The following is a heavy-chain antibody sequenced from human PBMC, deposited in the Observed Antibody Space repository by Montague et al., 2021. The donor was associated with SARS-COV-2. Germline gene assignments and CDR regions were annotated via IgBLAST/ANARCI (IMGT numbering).Heavy chain of an antibody. CDR3: AHRLPAVAACDY. V-gene: IGHV2-5*02. Sequence: PALVKPTQTLTLTCTFSGFSLSTRTVGVGWIRQPPGKALEWLALIYWDDDKRYSPSLKSRLTITKVTSKNQVVLTMTNMDPVDTATYYCAHRLPAVAACDYWGQGTLVTVSS. CDR1: GFSLSTRTVG. J-gene: IGHJ4*02. D-gene: IGHD6-6*01. CDR2: IYWDDDK.